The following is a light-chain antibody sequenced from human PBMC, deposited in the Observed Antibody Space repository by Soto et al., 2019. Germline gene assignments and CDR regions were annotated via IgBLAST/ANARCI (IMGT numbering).Light chain of an antibody. Sequence: QSVLTQPPSASGTPGQRVTISCSGSNSNIGSNPVHWYQQFPGTAPKVLIYSNYQRPSGVPDRFSGSKSGTSASLAISGLQSEDEADYYCAAWDDSLSGRVFGGGTKLTVL. V-gene: IGLV1-44*01. CDR3: AAWDDSLSGRV. CDR2: SNY. CDR1: NSNIGSNP. J-gene: IGLJ3*02.